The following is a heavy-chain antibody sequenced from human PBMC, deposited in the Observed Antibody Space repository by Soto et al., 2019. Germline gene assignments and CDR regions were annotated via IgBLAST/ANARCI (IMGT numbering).Heavy chain of an antibody. J-gene: IGHJ4*02. Sequence: EVQLLESGGGLVQPGGSLRLSCAASGFTLSNHAMSWVRQAPGKGLEWVSTLSGSGAGKYYADSVKGRFTISRDTSQNTLYLQMNSLRAEDTAVYYCAKGSGSGYGTPADSWCQGTLVTVSS. D-gene: IGHD2-15*01. CDR1: GFTLSNHA. V-gene: IGHV3-23*01. CDR2: LSGSGAGK. CDR3: AKGSGSGYGTPADS.